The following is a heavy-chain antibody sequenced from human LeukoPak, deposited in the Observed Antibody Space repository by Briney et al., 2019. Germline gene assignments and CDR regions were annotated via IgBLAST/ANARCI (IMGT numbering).Heavy chain of an antibody. J-gene: IGHJ4*02. Sequence: SAGSLRPTCAASGFTLSDYYRSWIRQPPGKGLEWIGCIYYSGSTDYNTALNSRVTMSVDTSKNQFSLKLRSVTAADTALYYCARVASTGPFDYWGQGTLVTVSS. CDR1: GFTLSDYY. V-gene: IGHV4-59*01. D-gene: IGHD2-8*02. CDR3: ARVASTGPFDY. CDR2: IYYSGST.